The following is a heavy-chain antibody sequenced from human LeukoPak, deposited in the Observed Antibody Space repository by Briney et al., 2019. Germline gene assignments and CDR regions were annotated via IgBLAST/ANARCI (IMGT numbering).Heavy chain of an antibody. Sequence: GGSLRLSCAASGFAVSNNYMMWVRQAPGRGLEWVSDIYRGGDTNYADSVKGRFTISRDNAKNSLYLQMNSLRAEDTAVYYCARDRASSGLDYWGQGTLVTVSS. CDR3: ARDRASSGLDY. CDR1: GFAVSNNY. CDR2: IYRGGDT. D-gene: IGHD6-19*01. J-gene: IGHJ4*02. V-gene: IGHV3-53*01.